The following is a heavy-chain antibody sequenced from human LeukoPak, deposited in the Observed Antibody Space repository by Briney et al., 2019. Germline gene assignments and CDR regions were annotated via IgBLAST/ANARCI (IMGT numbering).Heavy chain of an antibody. CDR2: IYYSGST. Sequence: KASETLSLTCTVSGGSISSSSYYWGWIRQPPGKGLEWIGSIYYSGSTYYNPSLKSRVTISVDTSKNQFSLKLSSVTAADTAVYYCARVFSPRSSSPGNYWGQGTLVTVSS. V-gene: IGHV4-39*07. J-gene: IGHJ4*02. CDR1: GGSISSSSYY. CDR3: ARVFSPRSSSPGNY. D-gene: IGHD6-19*01.